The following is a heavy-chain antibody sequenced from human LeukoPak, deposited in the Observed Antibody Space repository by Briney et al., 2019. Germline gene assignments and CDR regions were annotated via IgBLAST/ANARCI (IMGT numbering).Heavy chain of an antibody. V-gene: IGHV3-15*01. J-gene: IGHJ4*02. CDR1: GFTFSNVW. D-gene: IGHD7-27*01. Sequence: GGSLRLSCAASGFTFSNVWMTWVRQAPGKGLEWIGRIKSKADGGATDYAAPETGRFSISRDDSKSALYLQMNSLKTEDTAVYYCTPTLGYWGQGTLVTVSS. CDR3: TPTLGY. CDR2: IKSKADGGAT.